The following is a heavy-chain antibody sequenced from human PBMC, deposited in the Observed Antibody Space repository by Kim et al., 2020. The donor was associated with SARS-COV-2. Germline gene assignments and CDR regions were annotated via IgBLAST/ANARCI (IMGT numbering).Heavy chain of an antibody. J-gene: IGHJ4*02. D-gene: IGHD3-16*01. CDR1: GYTFTNSA. CDR3: ARDVGGSLYY. Sequence: ASVKVSCKASGYTFTNSAMHWVRQAPGQRLEWMGWINTGSANTKYSQKFQGRVTFTGDTSATTAYMELSSLRSEDTSVYYCARDVGGSLYYWGQGTLVTVPS. CDR2: INTGSANT. V-gene: IGHV1-3*04.